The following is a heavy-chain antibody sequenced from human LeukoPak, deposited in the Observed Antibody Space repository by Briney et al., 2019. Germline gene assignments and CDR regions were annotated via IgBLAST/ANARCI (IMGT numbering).Heavy chain of an antibody. J-gene: IGHJ4*01. Sequence: GGSLRLSCAASGFTFSSYGMHWVRQAPGKGLEWVAVISYDGSNKYYADSVKGRFTISRDNSKNTLYPQMNSLRAEDTAVYYCAKDAIDYDILTGIDYWGQEPWSPSPQ. D-gene: IGHD3-9*01. CDR2: ISYDGSNK. CDR3: AKDAIDYDILTGIDY. CDR1: GFTFSSYG. V-gene: IGHV3-30*18.